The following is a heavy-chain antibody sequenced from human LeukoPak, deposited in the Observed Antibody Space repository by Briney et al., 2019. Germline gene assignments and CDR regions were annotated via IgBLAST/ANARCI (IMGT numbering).Heavy chain of an antibody. V-gene: IGHV4-34*01. J-gene: IGHJ4*02. Sequence: PSETLSLTCAVYGWSFSGYYWSWIRQPPGKGLEWIGEINHSGSTNYNPSLKSRVTISVDTSKNQLSLKLSSVTAADTAVYYCATPGYCSGGSCYSEYYFDYWGQGTLVTVSS. CDR3: ATPGYCSGGSCYSEYYFDY. D-gene: IGHD2-15*01. CDR1: GWSFSGYY. CDR2: INHSGST.